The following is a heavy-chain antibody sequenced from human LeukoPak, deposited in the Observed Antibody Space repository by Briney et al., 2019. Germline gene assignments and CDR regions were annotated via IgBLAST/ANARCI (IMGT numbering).Heavy chain of an antibody. D-gene: IGHD2-2*01. CDR2: MIPIFGTA. Sequence: ASVKVSCKASGGTXSSYAISWVRQAPGQGLDWMGGMIPIFGTANYAQKFQGRVTITADESTSTAYMELSSLRSEDTAVYYCARYCSSTSCYGDWFDPWGQGTLVTVSS. CDR1: GGTXSSYA. V-gene: IGHV1-69*13. CDR3: ARYCSSTSCYGDWFDP. J-gene: IGHJ5*02.